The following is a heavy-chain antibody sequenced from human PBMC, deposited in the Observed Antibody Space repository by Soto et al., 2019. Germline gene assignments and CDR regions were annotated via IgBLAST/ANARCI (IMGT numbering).Heavy chain of an antibody. CDR3: PYTSEGMVGARHAFDI. V-gene: IGHV3-30*03. Sequence: QVQLVESGGGVVQPGRSLRLSCAASGFTFSSYGMHWVRQAPGKGLEWVAVISYDGSNKYYADSVKGRFTISRDNSKNTLYLQMNSLRAEDTAVYYCPYTSEGMVGARHAFDIWGQGTMVTVSS. CDR2: ISYDGSNK. D-gene: IGHD6-19*01. J-gene: IGHJ3*02. CDR1: GFTFSSYG.